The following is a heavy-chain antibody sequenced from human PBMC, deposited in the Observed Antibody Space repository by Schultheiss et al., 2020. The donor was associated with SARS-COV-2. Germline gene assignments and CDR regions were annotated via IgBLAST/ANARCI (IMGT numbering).Heavy chain of an antibody. V-gene: IGHV1-24*01. CDR1: GYTFTGYY. CDR2: FDPEDGET. J-gene: IGHJ4*02. CDR3: TRQPPTSGTSLVDY. Sequence: ASVKVSCKASGYTFTGYYMHWVRQAPGQGLEWMGGFDPEDGETIYAQKFQGRVTMTEDTSTDTAYMELSSLRSEDTAVYYCTRQPPTSGTSLVDYWGQGTLVTVSS. D-gene: IGHD1-1*01.